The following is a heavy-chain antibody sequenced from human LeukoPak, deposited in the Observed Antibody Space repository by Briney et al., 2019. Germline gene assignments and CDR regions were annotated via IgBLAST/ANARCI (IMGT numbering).Heavy chain of an antibody. V-gene: IGHV3-23*01. Sequence: GGFLRLSCEVSESLFSTSAMSWVRQTPGKGLEWVSSITGGAGYTYYADFVAGRFTISRDNSKKMVYLQMRSLRVEDTAVYYCVRRDGDPDYWGQGILVSVSS. CDR1: ESLFSTSA. CDR2: ITGGAGYT. CDR3: VRRDGDPDY. D-gene: IGHD4-17*01. J-gene: IGHJ4*02.